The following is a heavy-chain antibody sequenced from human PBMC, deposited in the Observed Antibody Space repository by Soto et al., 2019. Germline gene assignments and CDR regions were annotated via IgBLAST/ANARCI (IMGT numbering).Heavy chain of an antibody. V-gene: IGHV3-11*01. D-gene: IGHD5-12*01. Sequence: KLGGSLRLSCAASGFTFSNYYMSWVRQVPGKGLEWVSYISSIGTNRYYAESVEGRFTISRDNARKSLYLQMNSLRAEDTAVYYCARDREYSPYGLDVWGQGTTVTVSS. J-gene: IGHJ6*02. CDR3: ARDREYSPYGLDV. CDR2: ISSIGTNR. CDR1: GFTFSNYY.